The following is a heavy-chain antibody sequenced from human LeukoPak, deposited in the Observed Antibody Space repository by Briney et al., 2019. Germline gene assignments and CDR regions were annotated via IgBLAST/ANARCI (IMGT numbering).Heavy chain of an antibody. Sequence: EASVKVSCKASGYTFTSYGISWVRQAPGQGPEWMGWISAYNGNTNYAQKLQGRVTMTTDTSTSTAYMELRSLRSDDTAVYYCARGGPAGDDYGDYTEFDPWGQGTLVTVSS. V-gene: IGHV1-18*01. CDR3: ARGGPAGDDYGDYTEFDP. J-gene: IGHJ5*02. CDR1: GYTFTSYG. D-gene: IGHD4-17*01. CDR2: ISAYNGNT.